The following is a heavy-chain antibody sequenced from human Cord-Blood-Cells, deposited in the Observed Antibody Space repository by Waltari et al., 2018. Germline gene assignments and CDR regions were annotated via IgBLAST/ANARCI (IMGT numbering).Heavy chain of an antibody. J-gene: IGHJ5*02. CDR1: GFTFGCYS. D-gene: IGHD3-16*01. V-gene: IGHV3-23*01. CDR2: ISGSGGST. Sequence: EVQLLESGGGLVQPGGYLRPACAASGFTFGCYSMSWVRQAPGKGLEWVSAISGSGGSTYYADSVKGRFTISRDNSKNTLYLQMNSLRAEDTAVYYCANFPSGGPWGQGTLVTVSS. CDR3: ANFPSGGP.